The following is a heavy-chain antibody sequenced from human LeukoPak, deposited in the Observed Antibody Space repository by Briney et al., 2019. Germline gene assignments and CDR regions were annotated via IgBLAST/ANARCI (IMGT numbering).Heavy chain of an antibody. V-gene: IGHV3-30*18. J-gene: IGHJ5*02. CDR2: ISYDGSNK. D-gene: IGHD6-19*01. CDR3: AKDREVAVAGNWFDP. CDR1: GFTFSSYG. Sequence: GGSLRLSCAAFGFTFSSYGMHWVRQAPGKGLEWVAVISYDGSNKYYADSVKGRFTISRDNSKNTLYLQMNSLRAEDTAVYYCAKDREVAVAGNWFDPWGQGTLVTVSS.